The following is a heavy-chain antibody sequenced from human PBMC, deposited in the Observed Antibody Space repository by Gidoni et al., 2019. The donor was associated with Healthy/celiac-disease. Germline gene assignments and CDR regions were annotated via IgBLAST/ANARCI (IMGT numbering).Heavy chain of an antibody. D-gene: IGHD6-19*01. Sequence: QVQLVQSGAEVKKPGASVTVSCKASGYTFTSSDIHWVRQATGQGLEWMGWMNPNSGNTGYAQKFQGRVTMTRNTSISTAYMELSSLRSEDTAVYYCARGDSGYSSGWGYYYGMDVWGQGTTVTVSS. CDR3: ARGDSGYSSGWGYYYGMDV. CDR2: MNPNSGNT. CDR1: GYTFTSSD. J-gene: IGHJ6*02. V-gene: IGHV1-8*01.